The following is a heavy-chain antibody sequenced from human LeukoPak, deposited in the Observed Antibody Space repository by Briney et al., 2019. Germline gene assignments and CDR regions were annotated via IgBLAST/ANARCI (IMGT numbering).Heavy chain of an antibody. Sequence: GGSLRLSCAVSGSTVSNNYMNWVRQAPGKGLEWVSIIYSGGRTYYADSAKGRFTISRDIFKNTVYLQMNSLRAEDTAVYYCAKRGWSDVAFDIWGQREMGTVSS. CDR1: GSTVSNNY. D-gene: IGHD2-8*01. CDR2: IYSGGRT. V-gene: IGHV3-53*01. CDR3: AKRGWSDVAFDI. J-gene: IGHJ3*02.